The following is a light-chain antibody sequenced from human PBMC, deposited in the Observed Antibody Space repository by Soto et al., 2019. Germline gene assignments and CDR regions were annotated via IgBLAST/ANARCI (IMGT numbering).Light chain of an antibody. CDR1: SRDVGGYDY. Sequence: QSVLTQPHSASGSPGQSVTISCTGTSRDVGGYDYVSWYQQHPGKAPKLMTYEVTKRPSGVPDRFSGSKSGDTASLTVSGLQAEDEADYYCSSYAGNNNVIFGGGTKLTVL. CDR3: SSYAGNNNVI. CDR2: EVT. J-gene: IGLJ2*01. V-gene: IGLV2-8*01.